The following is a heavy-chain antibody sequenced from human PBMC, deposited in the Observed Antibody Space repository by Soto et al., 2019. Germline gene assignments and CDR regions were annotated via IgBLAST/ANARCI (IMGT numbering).Heavy chain of an antibody. J-gene: IGHJ2*01. CDR3: ARPLWRNDYNWGYFDL. D-gene: IGHD4-4*01. V-gene: IGHV3-30-3*01. Sequence: QVQLVESGGGVVQPGRSLRLSCAASGFTFSSYAMHWVRQAPGKGLEWVAVISYDGSNKYYADSVKGRFTISRDNSKSTLYLQVNSLRAEDTAVYYCARPLWRNDYNWGYFDLWGRGTLVTVSS. CDR1: GFTFSSYA. CDR2: ISYDGSNK.